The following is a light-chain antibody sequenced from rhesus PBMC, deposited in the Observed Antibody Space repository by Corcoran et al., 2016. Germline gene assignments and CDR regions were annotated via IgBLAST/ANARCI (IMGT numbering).Light chain of an antibody. J-gene: IGKJ4*01. CDR2: KAS. CDR1: QGISSY. Sequence: DIQMTQSPSSLSASVGDRVTITCRASQGISSYLAWYQQKPGKVPKLLIYKASTLQSGVPSRFSGSGSGTDFTLTSSSLQPEDFATYYCQQRNSYPLTFGGGTKVEIK. V-gene: IGKV1-25*01. CDR3: QQRNSYPLT.